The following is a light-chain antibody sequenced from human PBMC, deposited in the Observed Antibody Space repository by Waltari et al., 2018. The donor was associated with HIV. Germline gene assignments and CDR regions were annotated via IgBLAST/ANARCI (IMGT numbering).Light chain of an antibody. CDR1: TSNIGTNH. J-gene: IGLJ3*02. CDR2: KNS. V-gene: IGLV1-47*01. CDR3: ATWDDSLSGRWV. Sequence: QSVLTQPPSASGSPGQRGTISCFGSTSNIGTNHVYWYQQLPGAAPRLLIYKNSQRPSGVPDRCSGSKSGTSASLAFSGLRSEDEAEYYCATWDDSLSGRWVFGGGTKLTVL.